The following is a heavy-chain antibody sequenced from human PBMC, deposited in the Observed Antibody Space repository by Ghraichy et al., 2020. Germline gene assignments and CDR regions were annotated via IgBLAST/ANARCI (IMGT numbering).Heavy chain of an antibody. J-gene: IGHJ4*02. D-gene: IGHD3-9*01. V-gene: IGHV3-7*04. CDR1: GFTFSSYW. Sequence: LSLTCAASGFTFSSYWMSWVRQAPGKGLEWVANIKQVGSEKYYVDSVKGRFTISRDNAKNSLYLQMNSLRAEDTAVYYCARDLYYAILTGYYRPGVGGQGTLVTVSS. CDR3: ARDLYYAILTGYYRPGV. CDR2: IKQVGSEK.